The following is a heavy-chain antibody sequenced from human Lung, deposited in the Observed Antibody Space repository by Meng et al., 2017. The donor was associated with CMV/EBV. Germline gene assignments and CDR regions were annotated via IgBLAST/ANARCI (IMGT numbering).Heavy chain of an antibody. CDR3: ARVLCDDSTCFNGLDF. V-gene: IGHV3-7*01. D-gene: IGHD2-2*01. CDR2: IKQDATEA. CDR1: GFTFGHYW. J-gene: IGHJ4*02. Sequence: SXVASGFTFGHYWMSWVRRSPARGLEWVANIKQDATEARYADSTKGRFTISRDNTRRAVSLEMNSLRVEDSAVYYCARVLCDDSTCFNGLDFWGQGTPVXVSS.